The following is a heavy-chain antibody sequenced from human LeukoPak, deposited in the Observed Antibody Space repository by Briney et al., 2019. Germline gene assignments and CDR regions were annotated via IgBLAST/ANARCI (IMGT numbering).Heavy chain of an antibody. Sequence: SETLSLTCTVSGGSLSRSSYYWGWIRQPPGKGLEWIGSIYYSGSTYYNPSLKSRVTISVDTSKNQFSLKLSSVTAADTAVYYCARQGVVSWFDPWGQGTLVTVSS. CDR3: ARQGVVSWFDP. D-gene: IGHD3-3*01. CDR1: GGSLSRSSYY. V-gene: IGHV4-39*01. J-gene: IGHJ5*02. CDR2: IYYSGST.